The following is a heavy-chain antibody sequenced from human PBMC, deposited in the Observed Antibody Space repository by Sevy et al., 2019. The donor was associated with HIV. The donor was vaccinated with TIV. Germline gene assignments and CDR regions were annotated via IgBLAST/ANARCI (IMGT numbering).Heavy chain of an antibody. CDR2: VIPVFGVT. CDR1: GVSFNTYT. V-gene: IGHV1-69*13. Sequence: ASVKVSRKTSGVSFNTYTISWVRRAPGQGLEWVGTVIPVFGVTKYAGTRQDRLTITAEGVTSTVHMELSSLTSDDTAIYYCARDGSTVLDDYDNIYMDTWGQGTTVTVSS. D-gene: IGHD3-22*01. CDR3: ARDGSTVLDDYDNIYMDT. J-gene: IGHJ6*03.